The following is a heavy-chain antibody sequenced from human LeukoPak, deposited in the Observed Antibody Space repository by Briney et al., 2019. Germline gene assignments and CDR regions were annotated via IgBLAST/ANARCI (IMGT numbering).Heavy chain of an antibody. V-gene: IGHV3-48*03. Sequence: GGSLRLSCAASGFTFSSYEMNWVRQAPGKGLEWVSYISSSGSTIYYADSVKGRVTISTDNANNSLYLQMNSLRAEDTAVYYCARSLRNAFDIWGQGTMVTVSS. CDR3: ARSLRNAFDI. CDR2: ISSSGSTI. CDR1: GFTFSSYE. D-gene: IGHD3-3*01. J-gene: IGHJ3*02.